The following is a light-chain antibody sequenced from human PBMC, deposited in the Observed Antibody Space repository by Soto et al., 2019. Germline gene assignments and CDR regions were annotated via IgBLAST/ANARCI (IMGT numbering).Light chain of an antibody. CDR1: NIGSKS. V-gene: IGLV3-21*04. CDR3: QVWDSSSDHPNWV. CDR2: YDS. Sequence: SYELTQPPSVSVAPGKTARITCGGNNIGSKSVHWYQQKPGQAPVLVIYYDSDRPSGIPERFSGSNSGNTATLTISRVEDGDEAAYYCQVWDSSSDHPNWVFGGGTKLTVL. J-gene: IGLJ3*02.